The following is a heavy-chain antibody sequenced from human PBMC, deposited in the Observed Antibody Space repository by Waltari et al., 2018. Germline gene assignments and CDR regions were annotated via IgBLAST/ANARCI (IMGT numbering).Heavy chain of an antibody. V-gene: IGHV3-7*01. Sequence: EVQLLESGGGLVQPGGALSLSCGASGFSCSSYWMTWVRQPPGKGREGVASIKEDGSEKHYVDSVKGRFTISRDNAKNSLYLQMNSLRADDSAVYHCARDSPRRFDYWGQGTLVTVSS. CDR3: ARDSPRRFDY. CDR1: GFSCSSYW. CDR2: IKEDGSEK. D-gene: IGHD6-6*01. J-gene: IGHJ4*02.